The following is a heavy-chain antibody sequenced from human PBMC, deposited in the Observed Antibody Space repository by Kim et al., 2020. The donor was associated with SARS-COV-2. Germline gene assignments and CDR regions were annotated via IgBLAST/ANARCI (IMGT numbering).Heavy chain of an antibody. D-gene: IGHD1-26*01. CDR3: ARYSGSAFDI. J-gene: IGHJ3*02. Sequence: AKYAESVKGRFTISRDNAKNTLYLQMNNLRPEDAAVYYCARYSGSAFDIWGQGTMVSVSS. CDR2: A. V-gene: IGHV3-74*01.